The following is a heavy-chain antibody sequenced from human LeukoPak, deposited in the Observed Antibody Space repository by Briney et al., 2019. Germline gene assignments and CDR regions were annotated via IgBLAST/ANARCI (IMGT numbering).Heavy chain of an antibody. V-gene: IGHV3-7*01. CDR2: IKQDGGEK. Sequence: GGSLRLSCVDSGFTFSSDWMNWVRQAPGRGLECVASIKQDGGEKCYVDSVKGRFTISRDNAKNSLYLQMSSLRAEDTAVYYCARDGTAAGLYFDLWGKGTLVTVSS. CDR3: ARDGTAAGLYFDL. CDR1: GFTFSSDW. D-gene: IGHD6-13*01. J-gene: IGHJ4*01.